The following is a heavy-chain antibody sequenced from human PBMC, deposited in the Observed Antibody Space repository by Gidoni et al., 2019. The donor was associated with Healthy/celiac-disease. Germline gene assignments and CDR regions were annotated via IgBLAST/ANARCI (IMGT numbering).Heavy chain of an antibody. CDR1: GFTFRSYC. Sequence: EVQLVESGGGLVQPGGSLRLSCSASGFTFRSYCMNWVRQAPGKGLEWVSYISSSSSTIYYAASVKGRFTISRDNAKNSLYLQMNSLRDEDTAVYYCARDLWIQLSESFDYWGQGTLVTVSS. J-gene: IGHJ4*02. CDR2: ISSSSSTI. D-gene: IGHD5-18*01. CDR3: ARDLWIQLSESFDY. V-gene: IGHV3-48*02.